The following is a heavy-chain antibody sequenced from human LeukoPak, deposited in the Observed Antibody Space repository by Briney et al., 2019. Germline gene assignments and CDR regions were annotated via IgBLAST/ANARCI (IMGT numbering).Heavy chain of an antibody. CDR1: GGRFSDYT. CDR2: ITPMFGMA. CDR3: AGGGRDDFNSWFDP. Sequence: GASVKVSCKASGGRFSDYTITWVRQIPGQGLEWMGRITPMFGMADYARKFQDRVTITADKSTTTAYMALSGLRSEDTAVYYCAGGGRDDFNSWFDPWGQGTLVTVSS. J-gene: IGHJ5*02. D-gene: IGHD5-24*01. V-gene: IGHV1-69*02.